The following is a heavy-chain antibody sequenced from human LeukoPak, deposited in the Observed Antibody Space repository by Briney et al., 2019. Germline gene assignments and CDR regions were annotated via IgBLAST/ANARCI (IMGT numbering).Heavy chain of an antibody. CDR2: ISYDGSNK. CDR1: GFTFSSYG. D-gene: IGHD6-19*01. CDR3: AKTGWGSVAGHFDY. V-gene: IGHV3-30*18. Sequence: GGSLRLSCAASGFTFSSYGMHWVRQAPGKGLEWVAVISYDGSNKYYADSVKGRFTISRDNSKNTLYLQMNSLRAEDTAVYYCAKTGWGSVAGHFDYWGQGTLVTVSS. J-gene: IGHJ4*02.